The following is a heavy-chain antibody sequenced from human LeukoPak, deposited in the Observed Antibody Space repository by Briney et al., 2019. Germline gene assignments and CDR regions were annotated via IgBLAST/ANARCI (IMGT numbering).Heavy chain of an antibody. Sequence: SETLSLTCTVSGGSISCYYWSWIRQPAGKGLEWIGRIYTSGSTNYNPSLKSRVTMSVDTSKNQFSLKLSSVTAADTAVYYCARDPGPLYYYGSDAFDIWGQGTMVTVSS. J-gene: IGHJ3*02. V-gene: IGHV4-4*07. CDR1: GGSISCYY. CDR2: IYTSGST. CDR3: ARDPGPLYYYGSDAFDI. D-gene: IGHD3-10*01.